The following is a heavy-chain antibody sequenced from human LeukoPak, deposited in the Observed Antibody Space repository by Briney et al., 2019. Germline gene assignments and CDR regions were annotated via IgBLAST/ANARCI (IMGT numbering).Heavy chain of an antibody. CDR2: IYTSGST. D-gene: IGHD5-18*01. Sequence: SETLSLTCTVSGGSISSGSNYWSWIRQPAGKGLEWIGRIYTSGSTNYNPSLKSRVTISVDTSKNQFSLKLSSVTAADTAVYYCAREADTAMADYYYYMDVWGKGTTVTISS. V-gene: IGHV4-61*02. J-gene: IGHJ6*03. CDR3: AREADTAMADYYYYMDV. CDR1: GGSISSGSNY.